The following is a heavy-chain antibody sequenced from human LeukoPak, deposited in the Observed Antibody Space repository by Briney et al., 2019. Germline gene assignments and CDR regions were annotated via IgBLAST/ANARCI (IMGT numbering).Heavy chain of an antibody. V-gene: IGHV3-23*01. J-gene: IGHJ4*02. D-gene: IGHD6-25*01. CDR3: AKELFSAKAACYLYY. CDR2: ISGSGGST. Sequence: GGSLRLSCAASGFTFSSYAMSWVRQAPGKGLEWVAAISGSGGSTYYADSVKGRFTISRDNSKNTLYLQMNSLRAEDTAVYYCAKELFSAKAACYLYYGRQGTLVSVST. CDR1: GFTFSSYA.